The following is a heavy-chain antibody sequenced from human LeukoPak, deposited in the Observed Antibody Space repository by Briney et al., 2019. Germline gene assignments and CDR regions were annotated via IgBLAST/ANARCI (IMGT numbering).Heavy chain of an antibody. V-gene: IGHV3-7*05. D-gene: IGHD3-10*01. Sequence: GGPLRLSCAASGFTLRHHWMSWVRQATGKGLEWVANIKQDGSEKYYVDPVGGLFTISRDNPKNSLYLQMNSLRAEDTAVYYCATIYNYASGSYYSPFDNWGQGTLVTVSA. CDR2: IKQDGSEK. J-gene: IGHJ4*02. CDR1: GFTLRHHW. CDR3: ATIYNYASGSYYSPFDN.